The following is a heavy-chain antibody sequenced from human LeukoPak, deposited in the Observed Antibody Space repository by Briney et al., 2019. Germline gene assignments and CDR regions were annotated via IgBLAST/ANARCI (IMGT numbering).Heavy chain of an antibody. V-gene: IGHV4-61*01. Sequence: PSETLSLTCTVSGGSVNSGSYYWSWIRQPPGKGLEWIGYIYYSGSTNYNPSLKSRVTISVDTSKNQFSRKLSSVTAADTAVYYCARGVQLWVDAFDIWGQGTMVTVSS. CDR2: IYYSGST. J-gene: IGHJ3*02. CDR1: GGSVNSGSYY. D-gene: IGHD5-18*01. CDR3: ARGVQLWVDAFDI.